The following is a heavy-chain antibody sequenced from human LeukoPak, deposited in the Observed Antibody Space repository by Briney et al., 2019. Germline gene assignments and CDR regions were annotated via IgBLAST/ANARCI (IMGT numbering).Heavy chain of an antibody. Sequence: SVKVSCKASGGTFSSYAISWVRQAPGQGLEWMGGIIPIFGTANYAQKFQGRVTITADKSTSTAYMELSSLRSEDTAVYYCAREVAARPAEDYMDVWGKGATVTVSS. J-gene: IGHJ6*03. CDR1: GGTFSSYA. CDR2: IIPIFGTA. V-gene: IGHV1-69*06. CDR3: AREVAARPAEDYMDV. D-gene: IGHD6-6*01.